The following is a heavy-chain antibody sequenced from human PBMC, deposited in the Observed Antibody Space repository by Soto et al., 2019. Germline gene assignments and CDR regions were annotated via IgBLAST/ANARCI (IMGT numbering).Heavy chain of an antibody. J-gene: IGHJ4*02. CDR1: GGSVSSGSYY. V-gene: IGHV4-61*01. CDR2: IYYSGST. CDR3: ARSPEISCSSTSCYSSFDY. D-gene: IGHD2-2*01. Sequence: PSETLSLTCTVSGGSVSSGSYYWSWIRQPPGKGLEWIGYIYYSGSTNYNPSLKSRVTISVDTSKNQFSLKLSSVTAADTAVYYCARSPEISCSSTSCYSSFDYWGQGTLVTVSS.